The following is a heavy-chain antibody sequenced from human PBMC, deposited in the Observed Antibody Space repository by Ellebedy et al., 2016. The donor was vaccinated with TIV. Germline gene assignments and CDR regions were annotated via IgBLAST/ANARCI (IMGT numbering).Heavy chain of an antibody. Sequence: GESLKISCAASGFTFSSYAMHWVRQAPGKGLEYVSAISSNGGSTYYANSVKGRFTISRDNSKNTLYLQMGSLRAEDMAVYYCAREMIVVVPAATLRYGMDVWGQGTTVTVSS. CDR1: GFTFSSYA. V-gene: IGHV3-64*01. CDR3: AREMIVVVPAATLRYGMDV. D-gene: IGHD2-2*01. CDR2: ISSNGGST. J-gene: IGHJ6*02.